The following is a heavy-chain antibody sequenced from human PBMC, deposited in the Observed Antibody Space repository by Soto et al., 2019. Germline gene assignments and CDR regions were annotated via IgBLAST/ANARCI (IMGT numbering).Heavy chain of an antibody. D-gene: IGHD3-3*01. J-gene: IGHJ4*02. CDR2: IWYDGSKK. Sequence: QVQLVESGGGVVQPGRSLRLSCAASGFTFSSYGMHWVRQAPGKGLAWVAVIWYDGSKKYYADSVKGRFTISRDNSKNTLYLQMNSLRAEDTAVYYGARDQGGDFWSGYSPNFDYWGQGTLVTVSS. CDR3: ARDQGGDFWSGYSPNFDY. V-gene: IGHV3-33*01. CDR1: GFTFSSYG.